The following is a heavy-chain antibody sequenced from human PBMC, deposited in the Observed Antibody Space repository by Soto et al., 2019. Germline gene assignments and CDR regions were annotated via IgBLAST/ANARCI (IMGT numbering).Heavy chain of an antibody. J-gene: IGHJ4*02. Sequence: GSGPTLVNPTQTLTLTCTFSGFSLSTSGMCVSWIRQPPGKALEWLALIDWDNDKYYRTSLKTRLTISKDTSKNQVVLTLTKLDPADTATYYCVRGEVPSTMVMFFDYWGQGALVTVSS. CDR2: IDWDNDK. V-gene: IGHV2-70*01. D-gene: IGHD3-10*01. CDR1: GFSLSTSGMC. CDR3: VRGEVPSTMVMFFDY.